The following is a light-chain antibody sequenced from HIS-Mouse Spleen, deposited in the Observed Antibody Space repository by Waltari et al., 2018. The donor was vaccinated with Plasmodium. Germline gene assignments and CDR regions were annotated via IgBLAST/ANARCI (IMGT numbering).Light chain of an antibody. V-gene: IGKV3-11*01. J-gene: IGKJ4*01. CDR1: QSVSSY. Sequence: EIVLTQSPATLPLSPGERPTLSCRASQSVSSYLAWYQQKPGQAPRLLIYDASNRATGNPARFSVSGSRTDSTRKQSYQETEDGAGTDCRQRRNRHLSFSGGT. CDR2: DAS. CDR3: RQRRNRHLS.